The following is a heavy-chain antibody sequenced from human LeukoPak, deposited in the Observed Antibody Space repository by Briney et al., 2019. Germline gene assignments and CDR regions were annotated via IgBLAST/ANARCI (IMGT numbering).Heavy chain of an antibody. D-gene: IGHD3-10*01. Sequence: QTGGSLRLSCAASGFGFSTYGMHWVRQAPGKGLEWVTFIRYDGSNKYYADSVKGRFTISRENPKNTLYLEMNSLRADDTAVYYCAKDRPLYGSGSYDHIDYWGQGTLVTVSS. CDR2: IRYDGSNK. CDR1: GFGFSTYG. CDR3: AKDRPLYGSGSYDHIDY. V-gene: IGHV3-30*02. J-gene: IGHJ4*02.